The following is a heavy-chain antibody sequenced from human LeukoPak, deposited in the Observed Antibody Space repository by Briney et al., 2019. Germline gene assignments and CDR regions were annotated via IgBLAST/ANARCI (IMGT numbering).Heavy chain of an antibody. Sequence: SETLSLTCTVSGYSISSGYYWSWIRQPPGKGLEWIGYIYYSESTNHNPSLKSRVTISVDTSKNQFSLKLSSVTAADTAVYYCARLALGYSSGWYTKPGYYFDYWGQGTLVTVSS. D-gene: IGHD6-19*01. V-gene: IGHV4-61*01. CDR1: GYSISSGYY. J-gene: IGHJ4*02. CDR2: IYYSEST. CDR3: ARLALGYSSGWYTKPGYYFDY.